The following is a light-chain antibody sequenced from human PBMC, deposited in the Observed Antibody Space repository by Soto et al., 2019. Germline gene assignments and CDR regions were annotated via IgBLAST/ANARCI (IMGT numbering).Light chain of an antibody. CDR1: SSDVGGYNS. CDR2: DVI. CDR3: CSYVGSYSYV. J-gene: IGLJ1*01. Sequence: QSALAQPRSVSGSPGQSVTVSCIGTSSDVGGYNSVSWYQEHPGKAPKLMIYDVIKRPSGVPDRFSGSKSGSTASLTISGLLAEDEADYCCCSYVGSYSYVFGTGTKVTVL. V-gene: IGLV2-11*01.